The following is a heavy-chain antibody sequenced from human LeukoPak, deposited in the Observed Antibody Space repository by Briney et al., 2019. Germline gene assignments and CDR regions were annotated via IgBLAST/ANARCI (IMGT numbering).Heavy chain of an antibody. CDR2: ISWNSGSI. J-gene: IGHJ4*02. V-gene: IGHV3-9*01. CDR3: ARRAGAYSHPYDY. Sequence: GGSLRLSCAASGFTFDDYAMHWVRQAPGKGLEWVSTISWNSGSIAYADSVKGRFTISRDNSKNTLYLQMNSLRAEDTAVYYCARRAGAYSHPYDYWGQGTLVTVSS. CDR1: GFTFDDYA. D-gene: IGHD4/OR15-4a*01.